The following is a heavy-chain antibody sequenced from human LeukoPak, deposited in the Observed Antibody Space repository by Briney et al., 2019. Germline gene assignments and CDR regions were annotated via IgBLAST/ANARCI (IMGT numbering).Heavy chain of an antibody. Sequence: GGSLSLVCPAAGFIFSRHCMSWVRQAAGKGREWVSAISGSGGSTYYADPVKGRFTISRDNSKNTLYLQMNSLRAADTAVYYCAKNIIVVVAATLDYWGQGTLVTVSS. CDR1: GFIFSRHC. CDR3: AKNIIVVVAATLDY. CDR2: ISGSGGST. V-gene: IGHV3-23*01. J-gene: IGHJ4*02. D-gene: IGHD2-15*01.